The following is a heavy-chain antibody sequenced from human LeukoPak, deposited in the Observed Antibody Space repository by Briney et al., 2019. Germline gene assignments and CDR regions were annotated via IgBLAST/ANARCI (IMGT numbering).Heavy chain of an antibody. CDR3: ARERWLVRVDY. J-gene: IGHJ4*02. V-gene: IGHV3-74*01. CDR2: INSDGSST. Sequence: GGSLRLSCAASGFTFSSYWMHWVRQAPGKGLVWVSRINSDGSSTSYADSVKGRFTISRDNAKNTLYLQMNSLRAEDTAVYYRARERWLVRVDYWGQGTLVTVSS. D-gene: IGHD6-19*01. CDR1: GFTFSSYW.